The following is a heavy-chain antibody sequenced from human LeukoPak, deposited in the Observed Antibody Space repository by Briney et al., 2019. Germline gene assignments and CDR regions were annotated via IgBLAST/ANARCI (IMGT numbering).Heavy chain of an antibody. J-gene: IGHJ4*02. V-gene: IGHV4-39*07. CDR2: IYYGGNT. CDR3: AREAHYDILTGYFRGAYFDY. CDR1: GGSISRSSYY. D-gene: IGHD3-9*01. Sequence: SETLSLTCTVSGGSISRSSYYWGWIRQPPGKGLEWIGTIYYGGNTYYNPSLKSRVTISVDTSKNQFSLKLSSVTAADTAVYYCAREAHYDILTGYFRGAYFDYWGQGTLVTVSS.